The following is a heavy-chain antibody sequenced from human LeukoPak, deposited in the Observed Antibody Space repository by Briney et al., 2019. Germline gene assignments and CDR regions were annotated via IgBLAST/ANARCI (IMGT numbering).Heavy chain of an antibody. CDR3: AREGYSYGIDY. D-gene: IGHD5-18*01. Sequence: GGSLRLSCAASGFTFSSYSMNWVRQAPGKGLEWVSYISSSSSTIYYADSVKGRFTISRDNAKNSLYLQMNSLRAEDTAVHYCAREGYSYGIDYWGQGTLVTVSS. CDR1: GFTFSSYS. CDR2: ISSSSSTI. V-gene: IGHV3-48*01. J-gene: IGHJ4*02.